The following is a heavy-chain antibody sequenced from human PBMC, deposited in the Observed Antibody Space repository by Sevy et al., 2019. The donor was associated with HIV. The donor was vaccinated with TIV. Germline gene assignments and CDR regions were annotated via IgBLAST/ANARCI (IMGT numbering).Heavy chain of an antibody. D-gene: IGHD3-3*01. J-gene: IGHJ4*02. Sequence: SETLSLTCTVSGGSISSYYWNWIRQPPGKGLEWIGYIYYSGSTNYNPSLKSRVTISVDTSKNQCSLKLSPVTAADTAVYYCARATTRDFWSGYTIDYWGQGTLVTVSS. CDR3: ARATTRDFWSGYTIDY. V-gene: IGHV4-59*01. CDR1: GGSISSYY. CDR2: IYYSGST.